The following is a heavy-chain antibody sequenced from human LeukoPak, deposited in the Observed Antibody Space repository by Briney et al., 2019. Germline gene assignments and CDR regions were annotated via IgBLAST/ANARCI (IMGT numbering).Heavy chain of an antibody. Sequence: ASVKVSCKASGGTFNSYAISWVRQAPGQGLEWMGWINTNTGNPTYAQGFTGRFVFSLDTSVSTAYLQISSLKAEDTAVYYCARDQSTVTTFYFDYWGQGTLVTVSS. J-gene: IGHJ4*02. D-gene: IGHD4-17*01. CDR2: INTNTGNP. CDR1: GGTFNSYA. V-gene: IGHV7-4-1*02. CDR3: ARDQSTVTTFYFDY.